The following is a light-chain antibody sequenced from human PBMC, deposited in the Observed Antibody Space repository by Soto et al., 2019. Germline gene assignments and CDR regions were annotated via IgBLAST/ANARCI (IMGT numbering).Light chain of an antibody. J-gene: IGKJ1*01. CDR1: QSVSSF. CDR3: HQRSNWPWT. CDR2: DAT. Sequence: EIVLTQSPDTLSLSPGERATLSCRASQSVSSFLAWYQQKPGQAPRLLIYDATNRATGVPARFSGSGSATDFPLTITSLEPEDFAVYYCHQRSNWPWTFGQGTKGEV. V-gene: IGKV3-11*01.